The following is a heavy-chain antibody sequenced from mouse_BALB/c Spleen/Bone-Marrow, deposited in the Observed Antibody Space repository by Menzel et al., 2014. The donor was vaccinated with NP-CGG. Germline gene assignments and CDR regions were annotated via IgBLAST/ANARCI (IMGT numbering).Heavy chain of an antibody. CDR3: ARYGNYGDYFDY. J-gene: IGHJ2*01. CDR2: INPSTGYT. CDR1: GYTFTSYW. Sequence: QVQLQQSGAELAKPGASVKMSCKASGYTFTSYWMRWVKQRPGQGLEWIGYINPSTGYTEYNQKFKDKATLTADKSSSTAYMQLSSLTSEDSAVYYCARYGNYGDYFDYWGQGTTLTVSS. D-gene: IGHD2-1*01. V-gene: IGHV1-7*01.